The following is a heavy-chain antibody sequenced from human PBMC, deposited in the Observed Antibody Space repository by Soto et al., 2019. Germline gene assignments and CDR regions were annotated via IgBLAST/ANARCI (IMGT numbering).Heavy chain of an antibody. CDR3: ANQVGDYVPYYFDY. J-gene: IGHJ4*02. D-gene: IGHD4-17*01. CDR1: GFTFSNYA. CDR2: ISGSGSDT. Sequence: GGSLRLSCAASGFTFSNYAMSWVRQAPGKGLEWVSAISGSGSDTYYADPVKGRFTISRDNSKNTLYLQMNSLRAEDTAVYYCANQVGDYVPYYFDYWGQGTLVTVSS. V-gene: IGHV3-23*01.